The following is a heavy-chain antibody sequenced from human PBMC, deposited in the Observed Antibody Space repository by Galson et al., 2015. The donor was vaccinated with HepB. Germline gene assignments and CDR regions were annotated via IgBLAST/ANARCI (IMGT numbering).Heavy chain of an antibody. CDR2: ISTIGGRT. V-gene: IGHV3-23*01. J-gene: IGHJ4*02. Sequence: SLRLSCAASGLTFSNYAMSWVRQAPGRGLEWVSGISTIGGRTHYADSVKGRFTISRDNSKSTLYLQMDRLRAEDTAIYYCAKDGDYYSPRTYWGQGTLVTVSS. CDR3: AKDGDYYSPRTY. CDR1: GLTFSNYA. D-gene: IGHD3-22*01.